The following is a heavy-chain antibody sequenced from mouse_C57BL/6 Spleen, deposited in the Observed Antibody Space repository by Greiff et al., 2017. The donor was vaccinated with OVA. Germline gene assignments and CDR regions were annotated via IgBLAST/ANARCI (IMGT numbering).Heavy chain of an antibody. J-gene: IGHJ1*03. V-gene: IGHV1-26*01. CDR1: GYTFTDYY. CDR3: ARKGNRYYDPHGDFGV. Sequence: VQLQQSGPELVKPGASVKISCKASGYTFTDYYMNWVKQSHGKSLEWIGDINPNNGGTSYNQKFKGKATLTVDKSSSTAYMELRSLTSEDSAVYYCARKGNRYYDPHGDFGVWGTGTTVTVS. CDR2: INPNNGGT. D-gene: IGHD2-4*01.